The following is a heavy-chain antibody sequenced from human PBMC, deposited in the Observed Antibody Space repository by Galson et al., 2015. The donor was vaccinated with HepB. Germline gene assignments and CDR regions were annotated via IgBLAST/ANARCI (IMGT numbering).Heavy chain of an antibody. V-gene: IGHV3-30*02. D-gene: IGHD3-9*01. CDR1: GFTFNNYG. J-gene: IGHJ6*02. CDR3: AKDRHNDVFTGPDVYNFYYGMDV. CDR2: LRFDGNYK. Sequence: SLRLSCAVSGFTFNNYGVHWVRQAPGKGLEWVAFLRFDGNYKSHADSVEGRFTISRDRSKNTLFLHMRSLRVEDTGVYYCAKDRHNDVFTGPDVYNFYYGMDVWGQGTTVTVSS.